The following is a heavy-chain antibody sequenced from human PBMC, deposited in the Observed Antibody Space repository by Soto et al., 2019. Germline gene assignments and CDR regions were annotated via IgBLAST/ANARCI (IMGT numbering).Heavy chain of an antibody. CDR1: GFISNNYA. V-gene: IGHV3-23*01. CDR2: IGGTDGDSDGVP. J-gene: IGHJ3*01. Sequence: VQLLESGGDLVQPGGSLRLSCVASGFISNNYAMSWVRQAPGKGLEWVSTIGGTDGDSDGVPWYEDSVKGRFTISRDSSANTLFLHMDNLRAEDSALYYCVKRGRNWGAFDFWGQGTKVVVSS. D-gene: IGHD7-27*01. CDR3: VKRGRNWGAFDF.